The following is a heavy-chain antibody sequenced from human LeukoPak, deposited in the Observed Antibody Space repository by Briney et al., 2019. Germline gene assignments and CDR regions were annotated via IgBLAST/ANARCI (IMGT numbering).Heavy chain of an antibody. Sequence: SETLSLTCTVSGGSISSYYWSWIRQPPGKRLEWIGYIYYSGSTNYNPSLKSRVTISVDTSKNQFSLKLSSVTAADTAVYYCARGSGSFGESHPYFDYWGQGALVTVSS. CDR2: IYYSGST. CDR1: GGSISSYY. CDR3: ARGSGSFGESHPYFDY. J-gene: IGHJ4*02. D-gene: IGHD3-10*01. V-gene: IGHV4-59*01.